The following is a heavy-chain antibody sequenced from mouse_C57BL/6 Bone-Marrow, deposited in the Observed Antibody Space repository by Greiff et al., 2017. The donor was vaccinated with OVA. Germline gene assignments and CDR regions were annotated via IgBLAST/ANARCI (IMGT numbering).Heavy chain of an antibody. Sequence: VQLQQSGAELVRPGTSVKVSCKASGYAFTNYLIEWVKQRPGQGLEWIGVINPGSGGTNYNEKFKGKATLTADKSSSTAYMQLSSLTSEDSAVYFCARDPWFDYWGQGTTLTVSS. V-gene: IGHV1-54*01. J-gene: IGHJ2*01. CDR2: INPGSGGT. CDR1: GYAFTNYL. CDR3: ARDPWFDY.